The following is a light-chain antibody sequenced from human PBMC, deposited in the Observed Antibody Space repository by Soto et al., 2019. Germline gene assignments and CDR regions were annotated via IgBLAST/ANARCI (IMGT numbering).Light chain of an antibody. Sequence: QSALTQPASVSGSPGQSLTLSCTGTSNDVGGYNLVSWFQQHPGKAPKLMISEVNKRPSGVSNRFSGSKSANTASLTISGLQAEDESDYYCCSHVGGSSPQWVFGGGTKLTVL. CDR1: SNDVGGYNL. CDR2: EVN. V-gene: IGLV2-23*02. J-gene: IGLJ3*02. CDR3: CSHVGGSSPQWV.